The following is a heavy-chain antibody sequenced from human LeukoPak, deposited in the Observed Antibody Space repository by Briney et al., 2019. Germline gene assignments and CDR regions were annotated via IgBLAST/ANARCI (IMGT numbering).Heavy chain of an antibody. CDR1: GFTFSNYW. V-gene: IGHV3-66*01. J-gene: IGHJ4*02. D-gene: IGHD2-21*02. CDR3: AREGGDWRYFDY. Sequence: GGSLRLSCAASGFTFSNYWMSWVRHTPGKGLEWVSVIYSGGSTYYADSVKGRFTISRDNSKNTLYLQMNSLRAEDTAVYFCAREGGDWRYFDYWGQGTLVTVSS. CDR2: IYSGGST.